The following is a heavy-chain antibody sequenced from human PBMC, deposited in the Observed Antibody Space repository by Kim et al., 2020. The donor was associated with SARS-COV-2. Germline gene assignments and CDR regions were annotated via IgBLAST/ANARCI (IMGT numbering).Heavy chain of an antibody. CDR1: GFSISSGNY. Sequence: SETLSLTCNVSGFSISSGNYWSCIRQPPGKGLEWIGNVFHGGSTYTNPSLKSRFTFSVDTSKNHFSLKMTSMTAADTAVYYCARVFAAWSSGWFVSW. V-gene: IGHV4-38-2*02. CDR2: VFHGGST. J-gene: IGHJ5*01. CDR3: ARVFAAWSSGWFVS. D-gene: IGHD1-26*01.